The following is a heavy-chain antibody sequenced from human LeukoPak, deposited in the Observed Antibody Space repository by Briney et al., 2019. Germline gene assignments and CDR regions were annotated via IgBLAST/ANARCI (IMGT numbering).Heavy chain of an antibody. V-gene: IGHV4-39*07. CDR3: ARVGGGFGEDY. D-gene: IGHD3-10*01. CDR1: GGSISSSSYY. J-gene: IGHJ4*02. Sequence: SETLSLTCTVSGGSISSSSYYWGWIRQPPGKGLEWIGSIYYSGSTYYNPSLKSRVTISVDTSKNQFSLKLSSVTAADTAVYYCARVGGGFGEDYWGQGTLVTVSS. CDR2: IYYSGST.